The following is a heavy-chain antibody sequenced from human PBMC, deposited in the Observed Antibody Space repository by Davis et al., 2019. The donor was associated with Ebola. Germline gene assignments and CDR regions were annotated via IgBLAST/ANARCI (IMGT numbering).Heavy chain of an antibody. Sequence: GESLKISCAASGFTFSSYWMSWVRQAPGKGLEWVANIKQDGSEKYYVDSVKGRFTISRDNAKNSLYLQMNGLRAEETAVYYCARADYGDQKVFTSWGQGTLVTVSS. D-gene: IGHD4-17*01. V-gene: IGHV3-7*01. J-gene: IGHJ5*02. CDR1: GFTFSSYW. CDR3: ARADYGDQKVFTS. CDR2: IKQDGSEK.